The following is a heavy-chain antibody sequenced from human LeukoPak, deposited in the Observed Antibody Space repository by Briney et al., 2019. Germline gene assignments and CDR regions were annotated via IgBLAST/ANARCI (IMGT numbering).Heavy chain of an antibody. J-gene: IGHJ6*02. Sequence: SSETLSLTCAVYGGSFSGYYWSWIRQPPGKGLEWIGEINHSGSTNYNPSLKSRVTISVDTSKNQFSLKLSSVTAADTAVYFCARLRFLEWLQTYNYYYGMDVWGQGTTVTVSS. V-gene: IGHV4-34*01. CDR2: INHSGST. CDR3: ARLRFLEWLQTYNYYYGMDV. CDR1: GGSFSGYY. D-gene: IGHD3-3*01.